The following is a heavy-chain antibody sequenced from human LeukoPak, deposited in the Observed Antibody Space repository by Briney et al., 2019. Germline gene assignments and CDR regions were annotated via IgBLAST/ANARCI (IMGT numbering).Heavy chain of an antibody. J-gene: IGHJ6*02. CDR3: ARVGGTNYYYYGMDV. CDR1: GGSISSYY. Sequence: PSETLSLTCTVSGGSISSYYWSWIRQPPGKGPEWIGYIYDSGSTNYNPSLKSRVTISVDTSKNQFSLKLSSVTAADTAVYYCARVGGTNYYYYGMDVWGQGTTVTVSS. CDR2: IYDSGST. D-gene: IGHD1-1*01. V-gene: IGHV4-59*01.